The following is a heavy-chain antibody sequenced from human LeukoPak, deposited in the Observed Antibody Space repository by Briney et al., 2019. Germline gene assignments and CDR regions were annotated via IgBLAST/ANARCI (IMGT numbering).Heavy chain of an antibody. D-gene: IGHD3-22*01. CDR3: ARDPNSYYDSSGYYPNWFDP. V-gene: IGHV1-69*13. J-gene: IGHJ5*02. CDR1: GGTLSSYA. CDR2: IIPIFGTA. Sequence: SVKVSCKASGGTLSSYAISWVRQAPGQGLEWMGGIIPIFGTANYAQKFQGRVTITADESTSTAYMELSSLRSEDTAVYYCARDPNSYYDSSGYYPNWFDPWGQGTLVTVSS.